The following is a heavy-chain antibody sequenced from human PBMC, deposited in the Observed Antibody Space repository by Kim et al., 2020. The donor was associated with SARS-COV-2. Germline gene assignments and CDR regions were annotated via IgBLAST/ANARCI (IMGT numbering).Heavy chain of an antibody. CDR3: ARDLIAVAGTDYYYYGMDV. Sequence: GGSLRLSCAASGFTVSSNYMSWVRQAPGKGLEWVSVIYSGGSTYYADSVKGRFTISRHNSKNTLYLQMNSLRAEDTAVYYCARDLIAVAGTDYYYYGMDVWGQGTTVTVSS. CDR2: IYSGGST. CDR1: GFTVSSNY. V-gene: IGHV3-53*04. J-gene: IGHJ6*02. D-gene: IGHD6-19*01.